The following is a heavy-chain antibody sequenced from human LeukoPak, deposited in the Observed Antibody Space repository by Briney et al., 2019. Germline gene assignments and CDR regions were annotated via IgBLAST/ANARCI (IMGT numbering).Heavy chain of an antibody. CDR3: ARVPYCTNGVCYVWFDP. Sequence: ASVKVSCKASGYTFTSYDINWVRQATGQGLEWMGWMNPNSGNTGYAQRFQGRVTITRNTSISTAYMELSSLRSEDTAVYYCARVPYCTNGVCYVWFDPWGQGTLATVSS. CDR1: GYTFTSYD. D-gene: IGHD2-8*01. V-gene: IGHV1-8*03. J-gene: IGHJ5*02. CDR2: MNPNSGNT.